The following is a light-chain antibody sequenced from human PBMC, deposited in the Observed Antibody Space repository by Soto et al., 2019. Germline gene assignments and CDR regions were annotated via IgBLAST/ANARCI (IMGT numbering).Light chain of an antibody. J-gene: IGLJ1*01. CDR1: SSNIGSNY. V-gene: IGLV1-51*01. CDR2: DNN. CDR3: GTWDSSLSIGV. Sequence: QSVLTQPPSVSAAPGQKDTISCSGSSSNIGSNYVSWYQQLPGTAPKLLLYDNNKRPSGIPDRFSGSKSATSATLGITGLQTGDEADYYCGTWDSSLSIGVFGTGTKVTVL.